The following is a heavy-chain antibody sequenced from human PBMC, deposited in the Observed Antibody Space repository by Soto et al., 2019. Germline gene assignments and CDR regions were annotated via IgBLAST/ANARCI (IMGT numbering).Heavy chain of an antibody. V-gene: IGHV2-5*02. CDR3: AHWCMVRGVIILDY. CDR1: GCSLSTSGVG. Sequence: QITLKESGPTLVKPTQTLTLTCTFSGCSLSTSGVGVGWIRQPPGKALEWLALIYWDDDKRYSPSLKGRLTITKATSKNRVVLTMTNIDPVDTATYYCAHWCMVRGVIILDYWGQGTLVTVSS. D-gene: IGHD3-10*01. J-gene: IGHJ4*02. CDR2: IYWDDDK.